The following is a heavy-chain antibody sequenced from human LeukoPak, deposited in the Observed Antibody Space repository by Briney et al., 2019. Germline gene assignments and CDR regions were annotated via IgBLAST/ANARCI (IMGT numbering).Heavy chain of an antibody. D-gene: IGHD3-10*01. CDR1: GGSISSSNYY. Sequence: PSETLSLTCTVSGGSISSSNYYWSWLRQPPGKELEWIASINYVGTTYYNPSLKSRVTISVDTSKNQFSLRLSSVTAADTAVYLCARYVLYGSGKFYFDYWGQGSLVTVSS. J-gene: IGHJ4*02. CDR3: ARYVLYGSGKFYFDY. CDR2: INYVGTT. V-gene: IGHV4-39*01.